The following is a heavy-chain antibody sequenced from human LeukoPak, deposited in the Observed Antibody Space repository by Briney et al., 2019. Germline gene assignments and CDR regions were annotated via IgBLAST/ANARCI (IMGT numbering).Heavy chain of an antibody. CDR2: ISRSSSAI. Sequence: GGSLRLSCAASGFTFSSYSMNWVRQAPGKGLEWVSYISRSSSAIYYADSVKGRFTISRDNAKNSLYLQMNSLRAEDTAVYYCARERVLEAFDIWGQGTMVTVSS. CDR3: ARERVLEAFDI. CDR1: GFTFSSYS. V-gene: IGHV3-48*01. J-gene: IGHJ3*02.